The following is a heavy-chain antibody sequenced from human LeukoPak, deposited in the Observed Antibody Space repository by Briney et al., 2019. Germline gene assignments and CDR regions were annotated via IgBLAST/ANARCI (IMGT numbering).Heavy chain of an antibody. CDR2: MNPNSGNT. CDR1: GYTFTSYD. Sequence: ASVTVSCKASGYTFTSYDINWVRQATGQGLEWMGWMNPNSGNTGYAQKFQGRVTMTRNTSISTAYMELSSLRSEDTAVYYCARVGGGYYDSSGYYSQVWGQGTLVTVSS. J-gene: IGHJ4*02. D-gene: IGHD3-22*01. V-gene: IGHV1-8*01. CDR3: ARVGGGYYDSSGYYSQV.